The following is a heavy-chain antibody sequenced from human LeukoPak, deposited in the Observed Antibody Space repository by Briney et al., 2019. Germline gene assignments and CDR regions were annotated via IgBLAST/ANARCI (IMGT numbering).Heavy chain of an antibody. CDR2: INSGPGNT. V-gene: IGHV3-48*03. J-gene: IGHJ3*01. Sequence: PGGSLRLSCATSGFSFSNYAMDWVRQAPGKGLEWISYINSGPGNTLYADSVKGRFAISRDNAKNSLYLQMNSLRAEDTAVYYCAREVCSGSRCYDAFDVWGQGTMVTVSS. CDR1: GFSFSNYA. CDR3: AREVCSGSRCYDAFDV. D-gene: IGHD2-15*01.